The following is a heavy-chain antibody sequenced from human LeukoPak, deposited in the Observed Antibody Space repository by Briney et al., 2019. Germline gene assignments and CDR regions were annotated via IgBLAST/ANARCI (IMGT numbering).Heavy chain of an antibody. CDR1: GGSFSGYY. V-gene: IGHV4-30-4*01. D-gene: IGHD2-2*02. CDR3: ASGVVVVPAAIRSAPFFDY. J-gene: IGHJ4*02. Sequence: SETLSLTCAVYGGSFSGYYWSWIRQPPGKGLEWIGYIYYSGSTYYNPSLKSRVTISVDTSKNQFSLKLSSVTAADTAVYYCASGVVVVPAAIRSAPFFDYWGQGTLVTVSS. CDR2: IYYSGST.